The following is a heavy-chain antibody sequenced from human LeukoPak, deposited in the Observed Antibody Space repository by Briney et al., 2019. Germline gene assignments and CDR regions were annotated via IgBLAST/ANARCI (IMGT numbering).Heavy chain of an antibody. CDR2: IGTSSGII. V-gene: IGHV3-48*04. CDR3: ARSPATDAFDI. J-gene: IGHJ3*02. CDR1: GFTFSSYS. Sequence: GGSLRLSCVASGFTFSSYSMHWVRQAPGKGLEWVSHIGTSSGIIYYADSVKGRFTISRDNAKNTLYLQMNSLRAEDTAVYYCARSPATDAFDIWGQGTMVTASS.